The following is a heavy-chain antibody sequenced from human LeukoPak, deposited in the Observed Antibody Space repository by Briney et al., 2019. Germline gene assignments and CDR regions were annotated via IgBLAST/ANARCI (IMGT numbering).Heavy chain of an antibody. CDR1: GGSISSYY. Sequence: SETLSLTCTVSGGSISSYYWSWISHPPGKGLEWIGYIYYSGSTNYNPSLKSRVTISVDTSKNQFSLKMSCVTAADTAVYYCARHAREGLQPEPGLNDFDYWGQGTLVTVSS. D-gene: IGHD1-14*01. CDR2: IYYSGST. V-gene: IGHV4-59*08. J-gene: IGHJ4*02. CDR3: ARHAREGLQPEPGLNDFDY.